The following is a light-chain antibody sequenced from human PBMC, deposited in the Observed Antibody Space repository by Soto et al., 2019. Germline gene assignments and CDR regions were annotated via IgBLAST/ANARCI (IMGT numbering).Light chain of an antibody. CDR3: AAWDGSLRGYV. Sequence: QSVLTQPPSVSEAPRQRVTISCSGSSSNIGNNAVNWYQHLPGTAPKLLIYSNNQRPSGVPDRFSGSKSGTSAFMAVSGLQSEDEADYYCAAWDGSLRGYVFGTGTKVTV. CDR1: SSNIGNNA. CDR2: SNN. J-gene: IGLJ1*01. V-gene: IGLV1-36*01.